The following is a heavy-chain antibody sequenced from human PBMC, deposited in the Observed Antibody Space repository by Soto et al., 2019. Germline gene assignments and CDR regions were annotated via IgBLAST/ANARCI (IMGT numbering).Heavy chain of an antibody. D-gene: IGHD4-17*01. CDR3: ARLGPTTVPTSYFTGNYNGMDV. J-gene: IGHJ6*02. V-gene: IGHV4-31*03. Sequence: SETLSLTCTVSGGSISSGGYYWSWIRQHPGKGLEWIGYIYYSGSTYYNPSLKSRVTISVDTSKNQSSLKLSSVTAADTAVYCCARLGPTTVPTSYFTGNYNGMDVWGQGTTVTVS. CDR2: IYYSGST. CDR1: GGSISSGGYY.